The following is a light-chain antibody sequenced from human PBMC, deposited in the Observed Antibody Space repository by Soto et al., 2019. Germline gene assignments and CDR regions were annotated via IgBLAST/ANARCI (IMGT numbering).Light chain of an antibody. CDR1: QSLVYSDGNTY. Sequence: IVVTQSPLSLPVTLGQPASISCNSSQSLVYSDGNTYLNWFHQRPGQSPRRLIYKVSNRDSGVPERFIGSGSGTDFTLKINRVEAEDVGVYYCMQGTRWPWTFGQGTKVEIK. J-gene: IGKJ1*01. CDR2: KVS. CDR3: MQGTRWPWT. V-gene: IGKV2-30*01.